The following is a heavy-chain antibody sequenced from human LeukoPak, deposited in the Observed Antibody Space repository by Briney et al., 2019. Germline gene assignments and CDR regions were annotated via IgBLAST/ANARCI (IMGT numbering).Heavy chain of an antibody. CDR2: IWYDGSNK. CDR1: GFTFSNYA. CDR3: ARDHSGRVFDY. J-gene: IGHJ4*02. V-gene: IGHV3-33*01. Sequence: PGGSLRLSCAASGFTFSNYAMHWVRQAPGKGLEWVAVIWYDGSNKYYVDSVKGRFTISRDNSKNTLYLQMNSLRAEDTAVYYCARDHSGRVFDYWGERTIVTVSS. D-gene: IGHD3-10*01.